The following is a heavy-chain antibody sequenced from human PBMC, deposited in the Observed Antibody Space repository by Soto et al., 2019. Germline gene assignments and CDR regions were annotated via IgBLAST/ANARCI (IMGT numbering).Heavy chain of an antibody. Sequence: GEYLQISCKGSGYTFTNYWIGWVRQMPGKGPEWMGIIYPGDSDTKYNPSFQGQVTISADKSITTTYLQWSSLKASDTAIYYCEASIHHYGMDVCSQGTSVTVSS. CDR2: IYPGDSDT. V-gene: IGHV5-51*01. CDR3: EASIHHYGMDV. CDR1: GYTFTNYW. J-gene: IGHJ6*02.